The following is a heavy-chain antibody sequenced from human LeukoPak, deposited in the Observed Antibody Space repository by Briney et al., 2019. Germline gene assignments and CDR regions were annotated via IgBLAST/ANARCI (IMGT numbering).Heavy chain of an antibody. D-gene: IGHD6-13*01. Sequence: ASVKVSCKASGYTFTSYYMHWVRQAPGQGLEWMGIINPSGGSTSYAQKFQGRVTMTRDTSTSTVYMELSSLRSEDTAVYYCARDGVWGAAAGEFNFDYWGQGTLVTVSS. CDR2: INPSGGST. CDR3: ARDGVWGAAAGEFNFDY. J-gene: IGHJ4*02. V-gene: IGHV1-46*03. CDR1: GYTFTSYY.